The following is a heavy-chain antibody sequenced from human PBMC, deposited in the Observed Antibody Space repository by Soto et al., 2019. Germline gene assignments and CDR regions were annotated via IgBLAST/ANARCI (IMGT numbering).Heavy chain of an antibody. CDR3: ARDYSSSWRGWFDP. D-gene: IGHD6-13*01. CDR2: INPNSGGT. J-gene: IGHJ5*02. CDR1: GYTFTGYY. V-gene: IGHV1-2*04. Sequence: ASVKVSCKASGYTFTGYYMHWVLQAPGQGLEWMGWINPNSGGTNYAQKFQGWVTMTRDTSISTAYMELSRLRSDDTAVYYCARDYSSSWRGWFDPWGQGTLVTVSS.